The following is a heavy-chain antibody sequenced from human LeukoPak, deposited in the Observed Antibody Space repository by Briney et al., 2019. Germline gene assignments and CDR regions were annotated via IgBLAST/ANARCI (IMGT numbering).Heavy chain of an antibody. CDR3: ARASGQQVSFDY. CDR2: IYSGGTT. J-gene: IGHJ4*02. CDR1: GDTVGSNF. D-gene: IGHD6-13*01. Sequence: GGSLRLSCAVSGDTVGSNFMSWVRQAPGKGLEWVSVIYSGGTTYYADSVKGRFTISRDNSQNTLSLQMNSLRAEDTAVYYCARASGQQVSFDYWGQGTLVTVSS. V-gene: IGHV3-66*01.